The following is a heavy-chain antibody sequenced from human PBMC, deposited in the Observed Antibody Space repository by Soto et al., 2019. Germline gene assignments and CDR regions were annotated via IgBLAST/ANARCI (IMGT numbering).Heavy chain of an antibody. CDR2: INPRSGKT. V-gene: IGHV1-46*01. J-gene: IGHJ5*02. CDR3: ARMATFGSLNWFEP. Sequence: ASVKVSCKASGYTFTNYYIHWVRQAPGQGPEWMGMINPRSGKTTYTQKFQGRVTMTRDTSTATAYMELSSLRSDDTATYYCARMATFGSLNWFEPWGQGTLVTVSS. D-gene: IGHD3-16*01. CDR1: GYTFTNYY.